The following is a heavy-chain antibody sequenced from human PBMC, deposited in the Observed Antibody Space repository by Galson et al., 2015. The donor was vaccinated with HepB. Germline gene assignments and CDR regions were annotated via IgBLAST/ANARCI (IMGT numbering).Heavy chain of an antibody. CDR2: INPNSGGT. V-gene: IGHV1-2*04. Sequence: SVKVSCKASGYTFTGYYMHWVRQAPGQGLEWMGWINPNSGGTNYAQKFQGWVTMTRDTPISTAYMELSRLRSDDTAVYHCARDTSYCGSTSCYPNNWFDPWGQGTLVTVSS. CDR1: GYTFTGYY. CDR3: ARDTSYCGSTSCYPNNWFDP. J-gene: IGHJ5*02. D-gene: IGHD2-2*01.